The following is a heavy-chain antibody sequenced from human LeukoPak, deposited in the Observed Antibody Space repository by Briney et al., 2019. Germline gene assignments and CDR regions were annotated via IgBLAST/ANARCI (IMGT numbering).Heavy chain of an antibody. CDR1: GFTFSNYV. D-gene: IGHD6-13*01. Sequence: GGSLRLSCAASGFTFSNYVMSWVRQAPGKGLEWVSGISGSGGSTNYADSVKGRFTISRDNSKNTLYLQMNSLRGEDTAVYYCARGSYTSSWYGVFDYWGQGTLVTVSS. CDR3: ARGSYTSSWYGVFDY. J-gene: IGHJ4*02. V-gene: IGHV3-23*01. CDR2: ISGSGGST.